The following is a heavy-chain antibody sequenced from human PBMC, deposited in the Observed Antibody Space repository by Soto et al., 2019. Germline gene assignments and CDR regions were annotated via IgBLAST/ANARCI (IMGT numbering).Heavy chain of an antibody. J-gene: IGHJ6*03. CDR1: GGTFSSYT. D-gene: IGHD2-2*01. CDR2: IIPILGIA. Sequence: SVKVSCKASGGTFSSYTISWVRQAPGQGLEWMGRIIPILGIANYAQKFQGRVTITADKSTSTAYMELSSLRSEDTAVYYCARARYCSSTSCFHPYYYYYMDVWGKGTTVTVSS. V-gene: IGHV1-69*02. CDR3: ARARYCSSTSCFHPYYYYYMDV.